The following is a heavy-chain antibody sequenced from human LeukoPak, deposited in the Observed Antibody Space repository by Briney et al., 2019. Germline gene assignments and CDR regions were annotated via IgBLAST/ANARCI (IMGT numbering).Heavy chain of an antibody. J-gene: IGHJ4*02. CDR1: EFTFYTYG. D-gene: IGHD6-13*01. V-gene: IGHV3-64*01. CDR2: IGPDGGTT. CDR3: ARGAQLTDY. Sequence: GGSLRLSCAASEFTFYTYGMHWVRQAPGKGLEYVSGIGPDGGTTYYANSVKGRFTISRDNSKYMLYLQMGSLTADDMAVYYCARGAQLTDYWGQGTLVTVSS.